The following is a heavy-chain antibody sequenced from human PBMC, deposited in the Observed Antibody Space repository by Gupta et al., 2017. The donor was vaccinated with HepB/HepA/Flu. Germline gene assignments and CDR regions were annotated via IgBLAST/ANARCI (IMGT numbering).Heavy chain of an antibody. CDR1: KSHFRDKT. CDR2: ISSGSAYI. J-gene: IGHJ6*03. CDR3: ARGCECSSVDDAVVYMDV. D-gene: IGHD6-13*01. Sequence: EVQLGESGGGLVKAGESIRLSCTASKSHFRDKTMNWVRQAPGKGLEWVSSISSGSAYIWYSDSGKGRFTITRESAEKSLFLQMNSLTVEDTGVYYCARGCECSSVDDAVVYMDVWGSGTTVSVSS. V-gene: IGHV3-21*02.